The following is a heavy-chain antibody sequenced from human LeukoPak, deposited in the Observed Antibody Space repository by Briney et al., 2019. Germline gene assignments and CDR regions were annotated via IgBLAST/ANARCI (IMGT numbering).Heavy chain of an antibody. J-gene: IGHJ4*02. CDR2: ITWNSGGI. CDR1: GFTFDDYA. Sequence: GRSLRLSCAVSGFTFDDYAMHWVRQAPGKGLEWVSGITWNSGGIGYADSVKGRFTIPRDNAKNSLYLQMNSLRAEDTALYYCAKDIFPYYYGSGSYYFYYFDYWGQGTLVTVSS. V-gene: IGHV3-9*01. D-gene: IGHD3-10*01. CDR3: AKDIFPYYYGSGSYYFYYFDY.